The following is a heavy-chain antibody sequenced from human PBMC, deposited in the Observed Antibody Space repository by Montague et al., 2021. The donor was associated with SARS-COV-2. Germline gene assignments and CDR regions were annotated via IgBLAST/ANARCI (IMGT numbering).Heavy chain of an antibody. CDR1: GGSISSASYY. D-gene: IGHD6-19*01. Sequence: TLSLTCTVSGGSISSASYYWSWIRQPAGKGLEWIGRISISGSTNYNPSLKSRVTISVDTSKNQFSLKLSSVTAADTAVYYCARDIAVAGRFDYWGQGTLVTVSS. J-gene: IGHJ4*02. CDR3: ARDIAVAGRFDY. CDR2: ISISGST. V-gene: IGHV4-61*02.